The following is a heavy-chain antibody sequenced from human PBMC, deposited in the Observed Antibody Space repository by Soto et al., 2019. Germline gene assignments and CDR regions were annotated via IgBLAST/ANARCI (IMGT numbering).Heavy chain of an antibody. D-gene: IGHD1-26*01. Sequence: ASVKVSCKASGGTFSSYAISWVRQAPGQGLEWMGGIIPIFGTANYAQKFQGRVTITADESTSTAYMELSSLRSEDTAVYYCASGFRRELPSWYNWFDPWGQGTLVTVSS. J-gene: IGHJ5*02. V-gene: IGHV1-69*13. CDR2: IIPIFGTA. CDR1: GGTFSSYA. CDR3: ASGFRRELPSWYNWFDP.